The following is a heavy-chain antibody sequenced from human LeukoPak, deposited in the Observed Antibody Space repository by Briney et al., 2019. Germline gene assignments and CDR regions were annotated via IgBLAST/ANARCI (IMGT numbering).Heavy chain of an antibody. CDR3: ARQYCSSTSCLYDY. Sequence: GGSLRLSCAASGVTFSSYSMNWVRQAPGKGLEWVSYISRSSSTVYYADSVKGRFTISRDKAKNSLYLQMNSPRAQDTALYYCARQYCSSTSCLYDYWGQGPLVTVSS. CDR2: ISRSSSTV. CDR1: GVTFSSYS. V-gene: IGHV3-48*01. D-gene: IGHD2-2*01. J-gene: IGHJ4*02.